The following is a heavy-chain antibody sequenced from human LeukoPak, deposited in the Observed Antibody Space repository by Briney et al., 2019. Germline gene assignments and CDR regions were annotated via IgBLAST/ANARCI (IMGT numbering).Heavy chain of an antibody. CDR3: ARDHGGYETEYYFDY. CDR2: ISAYNGDT. J-gene: IGHJ4*02. Sequence: ASVKVSCKASGYTFTRYSISWVRQAPGQGLEWMGWISAYNGDTKYEQKLQGRVTLTTDASTSTAYMELRSLRSDDTAVYYCARDHGGYETEYYFDYWGQGTLVTVSS. D-gene: IGHD5-12*01. V-gene: IGHV1-18*01. CDR1: GYTFTRYS.